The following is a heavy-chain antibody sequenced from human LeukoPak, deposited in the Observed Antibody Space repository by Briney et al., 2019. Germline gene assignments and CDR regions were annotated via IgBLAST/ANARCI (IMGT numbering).Heavy chain of an antibody. CDR2: IKQDGSEK. D-gene: IGHD4-17*01. V-gene: IGHV3-7*01. CDR1: GFTFSSYW. CDR3: ARVSSVTTTTQGAFDI. Sequence: GGSLRLSCAASGFTFSSYWMSWVRQAPGKGLEWVAIIKQDGSEKYYVDSVKGRFTISRDNAKKSLYLQMNSLRAEDTAVYYCARVSSVTTTTQGAFDIWGQGTMVTVSS. J-gene: IGHJ3*02.